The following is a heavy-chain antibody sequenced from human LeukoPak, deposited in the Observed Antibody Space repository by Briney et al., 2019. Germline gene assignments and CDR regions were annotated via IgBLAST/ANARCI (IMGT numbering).Heavy chain of an antibody. D-gene: IGHD3-16*02. CDR2: INHSGST. CDR1: GGSFSGYY. CDR3: ARVRVMITFGGVIGYFDY. Sequence: SETLSLTCAVCGGSFSGYYWSWLRQPPGKGLEWIGEINHSGSTNYNPSLKSRVTISVDTSKNQFSLKLSSVTAADTAVYYCARVRVMITFGGVIGYFDYWGQGTLVTVSS. J-gene: IGHJ4*02. V-gene: IGHV4-34*01.